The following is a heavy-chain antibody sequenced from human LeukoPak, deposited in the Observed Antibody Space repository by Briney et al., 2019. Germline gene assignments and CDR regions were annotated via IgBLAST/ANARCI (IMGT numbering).Heavy chain of an antibody. Sequence: PSQTLSLTCTVSGGSISSGDYYWSWIRRPPGKGLEWIGYIYYSGSTYYNPSLKSRVTISVDTSKNQFSLKLSSVTAADTAVYYCARSMVIREQLDYWGQGTLVTVSS. V-gene: IGHV4-30-4*01. D-gene: IGHD2-21*01. CDR3: ARSMVIREQLDY. J-gene: IGHJ4*02. CDR2: IYYSGST. CDR1: GGSISSGDYY.